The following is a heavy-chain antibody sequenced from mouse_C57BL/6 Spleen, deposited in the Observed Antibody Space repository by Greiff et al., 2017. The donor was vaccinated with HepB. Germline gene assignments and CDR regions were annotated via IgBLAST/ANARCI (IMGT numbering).Heavy chain of an antibody. CDR1: GFNIKNTY. CDR2: IDPANGNT. V-gene: IGHV14-3*01. Sequence: EVQLVESVAELVRPGASVKLSCTASGFNIKNTYMHWVKQRPEQGLEWIGRIDPANGNTKYAPKFQGKATITADTSSNTAYLQLSSLTSEDTAIYYCVRHYDYDVWYFDVWGTGTTVTVSS. CDR3: VRHYDYDVWYFDV. D-gene: IGHD2-4*01. J-gene: IGHJ1*03.